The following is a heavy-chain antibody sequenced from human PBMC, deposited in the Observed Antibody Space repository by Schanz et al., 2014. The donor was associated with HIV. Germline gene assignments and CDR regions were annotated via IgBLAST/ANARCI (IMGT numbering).Heavy chain of an antibody. CDR3: ARDSPVAAGTLDY. CDR2: IIPLFGTS. D-gene: IGHD6-13*01. CDR1: GGTFINYA. Sequence: QVQLVQSGAEVKKPGSSVKVFCRASGGTFINYAFSWVRQAPGQGLEWMGGIIPLFGTSNYAQKFQGRATITADESTSTAYMELSSLRSEDMAVYYCARDSPVAAGTLDYWGQGTLVTVSS. J-gene: IGHJ4*02. V-gene: IGHV1-69*01.